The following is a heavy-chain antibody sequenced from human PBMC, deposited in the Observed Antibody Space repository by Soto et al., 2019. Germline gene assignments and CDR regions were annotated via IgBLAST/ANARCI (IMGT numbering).Heavy chain of an antibody. J-gene: IGHJ4*02. CDR2: ISYDGSNK. V-gene: IGHV3-30*03. D-gene: IGHD6-6*01. CDR3: ARDRPGEQHYFDF. Sequence: GGSLRLSCAASGFTFSRYGMHWVRQAPGKGLEWVAVISYDGSNKYYADSVKGRFTISRDNSKDTVYLQMNSLRAEDTAVYYCARDRPGEQHYFDFWGQGILVTVSS. CDR1: GFTFSRYG.